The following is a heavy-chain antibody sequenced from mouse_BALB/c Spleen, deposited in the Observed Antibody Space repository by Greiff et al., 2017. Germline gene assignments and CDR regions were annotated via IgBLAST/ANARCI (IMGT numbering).Heavy chain of an antibody. V-gene: IGHV5-17*02. J-gene: IGHJ4*01. CDR1: GFTFSSFG. CDR2: ISSGSSTI. CDR3: ARSGYRYDGDYYAMDY. D-gene: IGHD2-14*01. Sequence: EVKLEESGGGLVQPGGSRKLSCAASGFTFSSFGMHWVRQAPEKGLEWVAYISSGSSTIYYADTVKGRFTISRDNPKNTLFLQMTSLRSEDTAMYYCARSGYRYDGDYYAMDYWGQGTSVTVSS.